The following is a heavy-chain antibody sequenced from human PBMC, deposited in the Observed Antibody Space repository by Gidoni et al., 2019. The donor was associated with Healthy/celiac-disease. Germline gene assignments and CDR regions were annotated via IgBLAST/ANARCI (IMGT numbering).Heavy chain of an antibody. V-gene: IGHV1-46*01. Sequence: QVQLVQSGAEVKKPGASVKVSCKASGYTFTSYYMHWGRQAPGQGLEWMGIINPSGGSTSYAQKFQGRVTMTRDTSTSTVYMELSSLRSEDTAVYYCARDMVSSNPTSPRSDYYGMDVWGQGTTVTVSS. CDR1: GYTFTSYY. CDR3: ARDMVSSNPTSPRSDYYGMDV. D-gene: IGHD3-10*01. J-gene: IGHJ6*02. CDR2: INPSGGST.